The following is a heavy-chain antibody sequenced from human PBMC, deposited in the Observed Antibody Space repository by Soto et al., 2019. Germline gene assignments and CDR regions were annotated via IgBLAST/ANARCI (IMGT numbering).Heavy chain of an antibody. CDR3: ARASISRCVDRSCPAWFDP. J-gene: IGHJ5*02. CDR1: GGSMIAYY. V-gene: IGHV4-59*12. D-gene: IGHD1-26*01. CDR2: TYYSGST. Sequence: SETPSLTCTVSGGSMIAYYWNWMRQPPGKGLQWIGYTYYSGSTTYNPSLKSRVTISVDSSKNQFSLKLGAVTAADTAVYFCARASISRCVDRSCPAWFDPWGQGTLVTVSS.